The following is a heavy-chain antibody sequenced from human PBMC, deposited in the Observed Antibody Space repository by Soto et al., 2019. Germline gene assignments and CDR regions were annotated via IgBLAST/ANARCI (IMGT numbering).Heavy chain of an antibody. CDR2: ISYDGSNK. CDR3: AKDLAGRDAFDI. D-gene: IGHD3-3*02. Sequence: QVQLVESGGGVVQPGRSLRLSRAASGFTFSSYGMHWVRQAPGKGLEWVAVISYDGSNKYYADSVKGRFTISRDNSKNTLYLQMNSLRAEDTAVYYCAKDLAGRDAFDIWGQGTMVTVSS. CDR1: GFTFSSYG. V-gene: IGHV3-30*18. J-gene: IGHJ3*02.